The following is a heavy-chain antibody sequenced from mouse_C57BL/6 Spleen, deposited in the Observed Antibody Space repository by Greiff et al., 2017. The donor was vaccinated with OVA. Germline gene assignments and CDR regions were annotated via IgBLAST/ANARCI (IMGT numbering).Heavy chain of an antibody. CDR3: ARYCYYGSSYVPWFAY. Sequence: EVHLVESGPGLAKPSRTLSLTCSVTGYSITSDYWNWIRKFPGNKLEYMGYISYSGSTYYNPSLNSRISITRDTSKNQYYLQLNSVTTEDTATYYCARYCYYGSSYVPWFAYWGQGTLVTVSA. CDR1: GYSITSDY. J-gene: IGHJ3*01. D-gene: IGHD1-1*01. V-gene: IGHV3-8*01. CDR2: ISYSGST.